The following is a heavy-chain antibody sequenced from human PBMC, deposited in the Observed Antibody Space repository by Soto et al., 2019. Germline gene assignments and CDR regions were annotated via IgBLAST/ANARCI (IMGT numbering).Heavy chain of an antibody. V-gene: IGHV1-69*02. CDR1: GGTFSSYT. CDR2: IIPILGIA. CDR3: SLCYDILEPGSNF. D-gene: IGHD3-9*01. J-gene: IGHJ4*02. Sequence: SVKVSCKASGGTFSSYTISWVRQAPGQGLEWMGRIIPILGIANYAQKFQGRVTITADKSTSTAYMELSSLRSDDTAVYYFSLCYDILEPGSNFWGQGSLVTVSA.